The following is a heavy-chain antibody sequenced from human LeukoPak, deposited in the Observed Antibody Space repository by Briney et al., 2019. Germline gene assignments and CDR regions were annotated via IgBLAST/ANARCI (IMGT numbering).Heavy chain of an antibody. CDR1: GGSISSGGYY. J-gene: IGHJ4*02. D-gene: IGHD6-6*01. CDR3: AEGRYSSSRPPDY. V-gene: IGHV4-30-2*01. Sequence: SQTLSLTCTVSGGSISSGGYYWSWIRQPPGKGLEWIGEINHSGSTNYNPSLKSRVTISVDTSKNQFSLKLSSVTAADTAVYYCAEGRYSSSRPPDYWGQGTLVTVSS. CDR2: INHSGST.